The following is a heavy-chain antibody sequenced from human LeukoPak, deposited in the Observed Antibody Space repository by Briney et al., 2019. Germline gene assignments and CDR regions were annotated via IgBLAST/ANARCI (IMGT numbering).Heavy chain of an antibody. CDR1: GGTFSGYA. J-gene: IGHJ4*02. V-gene: IGHV3-23*01. CDR3: AKDPAPDLLIEPLFDY. Sequence: GGSLRLSCAASGGTFSGYAMSWVRQAPGKGLEWVSAISGSGGSTYYADSVKGRFIISRDNSKHTLYQQMNSLRAEDTAVYYCAKDPAPDLLIEPLFDYWRQGNLVPGSS. D-gene: IGHD3-9*01. CDR2: ISGSGGST.